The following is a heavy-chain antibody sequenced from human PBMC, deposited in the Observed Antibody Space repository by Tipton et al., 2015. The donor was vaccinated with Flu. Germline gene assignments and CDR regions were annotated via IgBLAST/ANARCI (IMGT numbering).Heavy chain of an antibody. D-gene: IGHD2-2*01. CDR2: IRASGTDT. CDR1: GFTFSSYA. V-gene: IGHV3-23*01. J-gene: IGHJ2*01. CDR3: AGDYCTNTNCYANWYFDL. Sequence: SGFTFSSYAMTWVRQAPGKGLEWVSAIRASGTDTYYADSVKGRFTVSRDNSKNTLYLQMNSLRAEDTAVYYCAGDYCTNTNCYANWYFDLWGRGPLVPVSS.